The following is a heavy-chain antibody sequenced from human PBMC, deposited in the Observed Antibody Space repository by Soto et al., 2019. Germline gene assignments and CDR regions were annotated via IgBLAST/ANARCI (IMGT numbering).Heavy chain of an antibody. Sequence: GGSVRLSCAASGFTFDDYAMHRVRQAPGKGLEWASGISWNSGSIGYADSVKGRFTISRDNAKNSLYLQMNSLRAEDTALYYCAKDARVASALRWDDAFDIWGQGTMVTVSS. CDR1: GFTFDDYA. CDR3: AKDARVASALRWDDAFDI. CDR2: ISWNSGSI. J-gene: IGHJ3*02. V-gene: IGHV3-9*01. D-gene: IGHD4-17*01.